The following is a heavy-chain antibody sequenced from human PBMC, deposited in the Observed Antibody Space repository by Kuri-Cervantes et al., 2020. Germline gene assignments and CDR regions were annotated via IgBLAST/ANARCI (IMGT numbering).Heavy chain of an antibody. D-gene: IGHD3-10*01. CDR2: INSDGSST. J-gene: IGHJ6*02. Sequence: GGSLRLSCAASGFTFSSYWMHWVRQAPGKGLVWVSRINSDGSSTSYADPVKGRFTISRDNAKNSLYLQMNSLRAEDTALYYCAKDMGSITMVRGVIGYGMDVWGQGTTVTVSS. CDR3: AKDMGSITMVRGVIGYGMDV. V-gene: IGHV3-74*01. CDR1: GFTFSSYW.